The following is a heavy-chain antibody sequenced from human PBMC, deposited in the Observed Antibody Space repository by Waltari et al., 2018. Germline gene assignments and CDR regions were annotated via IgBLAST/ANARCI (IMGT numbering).Heavy chain of an antibody. CDR1: GFTVSSNY. J-gene: IGHJ4*02. CDR2: VYGGGST. Sequence: EVQLVESGGGLVQPGGSLRLSCAASGFTVSSNYMSWVRQAPGKGLEWVSVVYGGGSTYYADSVKGRFTISRHNSKNTLYLQMNSLRAEDTAVYYCAREATPMAFDYWGQGTLVTVSS. V-gene: IGHV3-53*04. CDR3: AREATPMAFDY. D-gene: IGHD3-10*01.